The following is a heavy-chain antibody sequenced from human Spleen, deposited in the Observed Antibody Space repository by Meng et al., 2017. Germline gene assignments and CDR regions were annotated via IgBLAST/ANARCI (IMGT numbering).Heavy chain of an antibody. V-gene: IGHV4-31*03. CDR2: IYSGGAT. J-gene: IGHJ4*02. CDR1: GGSISSGGYY. D-gene: IGHD5-24*01. Sequence: QVQLQESGPGLAKPSHTLSLPCTVSGGSISSGGYYWSWIRQHPGKGLEWIGYIYSGGATYYNPSLKSRLTISVDTSKNQCSLKLSSVTAADTAVYYCAVSRDGYNFDHWGQGTLVTVSS. CDR3: AVSRDGYNFDH.